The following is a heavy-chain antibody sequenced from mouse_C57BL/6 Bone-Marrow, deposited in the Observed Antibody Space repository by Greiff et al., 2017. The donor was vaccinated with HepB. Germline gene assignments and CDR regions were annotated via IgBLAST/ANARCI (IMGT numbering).Heavy chain of an antibody. D-gene: IGHD2-5*01. CDR3: ARPHYSNSAWFAY. J-gene: IGHJ3*01. Sequence: EVQGVESGGGLVKPGGSLKLSCAASGFTFSDYGMHWVRQAPEKGLEWVAYISSGSSTIYYADTVKGRFTISRDNAKNTLFLQMTSLRSEDTAMYYCARPHYSNSAWFAYWGQGTLVTVSA. CDR1: GFTFSDYG. V-gene: IGHV5-17*01. CDR2: ISSGSSTI.